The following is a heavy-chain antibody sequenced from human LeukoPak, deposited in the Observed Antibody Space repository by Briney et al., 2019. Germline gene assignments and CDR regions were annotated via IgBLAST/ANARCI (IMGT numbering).Heavy chain of an antibody. Sequence: PSETLSLTCTVSGGSISSFFWNWIRQPPGKGLEWIAFTHESGTTNYNPSLKSRVTMSLDTSKNQFSLKLSSVTAADTAVYYCARAAAGINWFDPWGQGTLVTVSS. D-gene: IGHD6-13*01. CDR3: ARAAAGINWFDP. J-gene: IGHJ5*02. CDR1: GGSISSFF. CDR2: THESGTT. V-gene: IGHV4-59*12.